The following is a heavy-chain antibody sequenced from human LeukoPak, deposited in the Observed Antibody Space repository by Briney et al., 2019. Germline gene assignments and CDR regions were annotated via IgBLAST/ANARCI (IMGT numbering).Heavy chain of an antibody. CDR3: ARGGHIVVVTNYGMDV. J-gene: IGHJ6*02. V-gene: IGHV3-9*01. CDR1: GFTFDDYA. CDR2: ISWNSGSI. Sequence: QTGGSLRLSCAASGFTFDDYAMHWVRQAPGKGLEWVSGISWNSGSIGYADSVKGRFTISRDNAKNSLYLQMNSLRAEDTAVYYCARGGHIVVVTNYGMDVWGQGTTVTVSS. D-gene: IGHD2-21*02.